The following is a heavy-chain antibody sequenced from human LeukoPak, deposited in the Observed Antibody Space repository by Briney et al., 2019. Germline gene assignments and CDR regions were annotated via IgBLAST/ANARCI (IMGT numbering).Heavy chain of an antibody. D-gene: IGHD3-16*01. Sequence: SETLSLTCTVSGGSFSSYYWSWIRQPPGKGLEWIGYIYYSGSTDYNPSLKSRVTISVETSKNQFSLNLSSVTAADTAVYYCASVRWGGNWFDPWGQGTLVTVSS. CDR3: ASVRWGGNWFDP. CDR2: IYYSGST. CDR1: GGSFSSYY. V-gene: IGHV4-59*01. J-gene: IGHJ5*02.